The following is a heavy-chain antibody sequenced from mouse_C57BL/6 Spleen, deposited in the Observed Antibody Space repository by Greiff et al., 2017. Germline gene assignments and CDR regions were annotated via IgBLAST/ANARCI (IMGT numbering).Heavy chain of an antibody. CDR3: ARRGTTVSFDD. CDR2: IDPSDSET. V-gene: IGHV1-52*01. Sequence: QVQLQQPGAELVRPGSSVKLSCKASGYTFTSYWMHWVKQRPIQGLEWIGNIDPSDSETHYNQKFKDKATLTVDKSSSTAYMQLSSLTSEDSAVYYCARRGTTVSFDDWGQGTTLTVSS. J-gene: IGHJ2*01. CDR1: GYTFTSYW. D-gene: IGHD1-1*01.